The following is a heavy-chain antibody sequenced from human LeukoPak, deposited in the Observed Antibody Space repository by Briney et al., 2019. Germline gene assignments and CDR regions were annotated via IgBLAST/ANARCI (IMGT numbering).Heavy chain of an antibody. V-gene: IGHV3-23*01. CDR3: ARDQGCSSTSCSLCGSA. CDR1: GFTFSSYG. D-gene: IGHD2-2*01. Sequence: GGSLRLSCAASGFTFSSYGMSWVRQAPGKGLEWVSAISGSGSSTYYADSVKGRFTISRDNAKNSLYLQMNSLRAEDTAVYYCARDQGCSSTSCSLCGSAWGKGTTVTVSS. CDR2: ISGSGSST. J-gene: IGHJ6*04.